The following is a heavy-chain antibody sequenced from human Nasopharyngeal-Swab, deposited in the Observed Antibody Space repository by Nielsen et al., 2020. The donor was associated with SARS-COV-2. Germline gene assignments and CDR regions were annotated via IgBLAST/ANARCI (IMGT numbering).Heavy chain of an antibody. J-gene: IGHJ4*02. CDR3: VQGTTAPDV. Sequence: GGSLRLSCAASGFTFSSYAMTWVRQAAGKGLEWVSGISRSGGSVDYAGSVKGRFTTSRDNSKNTVYLQMARLRVEDTALYYCVQGTTAPDVWGQGTLVTVSS. CDR2: ISRSGGSV. V-gene: IGHV3-23*01. D-gene: IGHD1-7*01. CDR1: GFTFSSYA.